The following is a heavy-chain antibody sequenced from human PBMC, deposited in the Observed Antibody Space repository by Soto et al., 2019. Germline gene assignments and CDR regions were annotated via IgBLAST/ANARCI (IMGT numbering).Heavy chain of an antibody. CDR3: ATSTPVPSSGYYFSSGY. CDR1: GYTFTSYG. V-gene: IGHV1-18*04. J-gene: IGHJ4*02. D-gene: IGHD3-22*01. Sequence: ASVKVSCKASGYTFTSYGISWVRQAPGQGLEWMGWISAYNGNTNYAQKLQGRVTMTTDTSTSTAYMELRSLRSDDTAVYYCATSTPVPSSGYYFSSGYLGRGTLVTASS. CDR2: ISAYNGNT.